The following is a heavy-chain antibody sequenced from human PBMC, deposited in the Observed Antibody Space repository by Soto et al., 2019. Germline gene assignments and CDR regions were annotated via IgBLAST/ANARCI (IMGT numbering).Heavy chain of an antibody. V-gene: IGHV1-69*01. D-gene: IGHD3-10*01. CDR1: GVSFNNNG. CDR3: ARVLYYGSGSYSPYGMDV. Sequence: QVQLVQSGAEVKKPGSSVKVSCKTSGVSFNNNGIGWVRQAPGHGLEWMGGVSPPLRTSKYARKFQGRISITADASTGTVNMELSSLTSEDTAQYYCARVLYYGSGSYSPYGMDVWGQGTTVTVSS. CDR2: VSPPLRTS. J-gene: IGHJ6*02.